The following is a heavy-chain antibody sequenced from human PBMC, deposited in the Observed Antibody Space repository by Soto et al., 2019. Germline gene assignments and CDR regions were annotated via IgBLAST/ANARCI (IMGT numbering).Heavy chain of an antibody. CDR1: GFPFSNYA. V-gene: IGHV3-23*01. CDR2: ISGNSGHA. CDR3: ARAPSEYIWGSSLRYFEY. J-gene: IGHJ4*02. Sequence: EVELLESGGAFIQPGGSLRLSCAASGFPFSNYAMAWVRQASGKGLEWVSGISGNSGHAFYADSVKGRFTSSRDNSRNTLYLQMESLRAEDTATYYCARAPSEYIWGSSLRYFEYWGQGTLVAVSS. D-gene: IGHD3-16*01.